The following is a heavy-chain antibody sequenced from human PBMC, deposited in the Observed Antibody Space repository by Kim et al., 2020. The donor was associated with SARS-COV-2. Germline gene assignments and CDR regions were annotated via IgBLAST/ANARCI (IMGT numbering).Heavy chain of an antibody. CDR1: GGTFSSYA. D-gene: IGHD3-22*01. CDR3: ASLAWTRYYYDSSGYSYFDY. Sequence: SVKVSCKASGGTFSSYAISWVRQAPGQGLEWMGGIIPIFGTANYAQKFQGRVTITADESTSTAYMELSSPRSEDTAVYYCASLAWTRYYYDSSGYSYFDYWGQGTLVTVSS. V-gene: IGHV1-69*13. CDR2: IIPIFGTA. J-gene: IGHJ4*02.